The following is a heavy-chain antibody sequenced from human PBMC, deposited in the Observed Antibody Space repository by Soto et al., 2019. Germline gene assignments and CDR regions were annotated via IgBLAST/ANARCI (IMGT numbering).Heavy chain of an antibody. J-gene: IGHJ6*02. Sequence: EVQLVESGGGLVKPGGSLRISCTASGFTFSHAWMTWVRQTPGMGLEWVGRIKSLSDGGTADYGAPVKGRFTLSRDDSRITVFLQMTSLKTDDTAVYYCYIPFYYHSMDVWGQGTTVTVSS. CDR3: YIPFYYHSMDV. V-gene: IGHV3-15*01. CDR1: GFTFSHAW. D-gene: IGHD3-10*01. CDR2: IKSLSDGGTA.